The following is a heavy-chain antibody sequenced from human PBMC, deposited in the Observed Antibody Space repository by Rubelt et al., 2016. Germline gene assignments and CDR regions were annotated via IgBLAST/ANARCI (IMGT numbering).Heavy chain of an antibody. J-gene: IGHJ4*02. CDR2: INQDGSEK. CDR3: SKWSRDFDNS. Sequence: SRGTLVQPGGSLRLSCAASGFTFGSYGMSWVRQAPGKGLEWVAGINQDGSEKAYVGSVKGRFTISRDNAKNSVYLQMDNLKVEDTALYYCSKWSRDFDNSWGQGTQVTVSS. D-gene: IGHD3-3*01. CDR1: GFTFGSYG. V-gene: IGHV3-7*02.